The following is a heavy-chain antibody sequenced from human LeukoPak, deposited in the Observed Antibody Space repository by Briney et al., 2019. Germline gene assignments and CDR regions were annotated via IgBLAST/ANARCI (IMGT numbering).Heavy chain of an antibody. D-gene: IGHD5-12*01. Sequence: GASVKVSCKASGYTFTGYYMHWVRQAPGQGLEWMGWINPNSGGTNSQKFQGRVTMTRDTSISTAYMELSRLRSDDTAVYYCARRKDSGYDWVYDYWGQGTLVTVSS. CDR3: ARRKDSGYDWVYDY. J-gene: IGHJ4*02. CDR2: INPNSGGT. CDR1: GYTFTGYY. V-gene: IGHV1-2*02.